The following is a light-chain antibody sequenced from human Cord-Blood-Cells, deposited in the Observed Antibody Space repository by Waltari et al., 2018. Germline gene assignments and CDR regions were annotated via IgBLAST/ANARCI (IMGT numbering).Light chain of an antibody. CDR1: QVVSNY. Sequence: VFTQSPAPLSLSPGGRATLSCTAGQVVSNYLAWYQQKPSQPPRLLIYDASNRTTVTPASFSGSASGTDSTLTISSLQHEDFAVYYWQQRSNLLTFGGGTKVEIK. CDR2: DAS. V-gene: IGKV3-11*01. CDR3: QQRSNLLT. J-gene: IGKJ4*01.